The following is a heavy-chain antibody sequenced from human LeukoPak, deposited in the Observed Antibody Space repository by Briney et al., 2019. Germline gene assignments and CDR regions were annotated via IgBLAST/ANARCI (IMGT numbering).Heavy chain of an antibody. CDR1: GGSVSSGSYY. J-gene: IGHJ4*02. V-gene: IGHV4-61*01. Sequence: SETLSLTCTVSGGSVSSGSYYWSWIRQPPGKGLEWIGYIYYSGSTNYNPSLKSRVTISVDTSKNQFPLKLSSVTAADTAVYYCARGSYDILTGYYPLNYWGQGTLVTVSS. D-gene: IGHD3-9*01. CDR3: ARGSYDILTGYYPLNY. CDR2: IYYSGST.